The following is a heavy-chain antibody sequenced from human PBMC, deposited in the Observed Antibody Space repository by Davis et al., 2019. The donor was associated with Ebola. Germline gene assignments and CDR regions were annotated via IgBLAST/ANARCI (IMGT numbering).Heavy chain of an antibody. CDR1: GGFISSGGYS. J-gene: IGHJ4*02. CDR3: ARGDSYYDPSGYYAGPEAPDH. Sequence: SETLSLTCAVSGGFISSGGYSWSWILQPPGKALEWIGYYYYTGSTSYKPSLKSRVTISIDTSKNQFSLKLSSVTAADTAVYDCARGDSYYDPSGYYAGPEAPDHWGQGTLVSVSS. CDR2: YYYTGST. D-gene: IGHD3-22*01. V-gene: IGHV4-30-4*07.